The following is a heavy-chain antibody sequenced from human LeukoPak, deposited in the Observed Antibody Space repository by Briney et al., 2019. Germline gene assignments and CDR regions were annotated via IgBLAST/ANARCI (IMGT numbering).Heavy chain of an antibody. J-gene: IGHJ5*02. V-gene: IGHV1-69*05. CDR1: GGTFSSYA. D-gene: IGHD3-3*01. Sequence: KVSCKASGGTFSSYAISWVRQAPGQGLEWMGRIIPIFGTANYAQKFQGRVTIPTDESTSTAYMELSSLRSEDTAVYYCAREYYDFWSGYRFDPWGQGTLVTVSS. CDR2: IIPIFGTA. CDR3: AREYYDFWSGYRFDP.